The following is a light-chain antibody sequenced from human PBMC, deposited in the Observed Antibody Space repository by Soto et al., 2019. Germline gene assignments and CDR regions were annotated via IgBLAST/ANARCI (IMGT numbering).Light chain of an antibody. CDR1: QSISSY. CDR3: QQYNNWPPWT. J-gene: IGKJ1*01. V-gene: IGKV1-39*01. Sequence: DIQMTQSPSTLSASLGDRVTITCLASQSISSYLNWYQQKPGKAPKLLIYAASSLQSGVPSRFSGSGSGTEFTLTISSLQSEDFAVYFCQQYNNWPPWTFGQGTKVDIK. CDR2: AAS.